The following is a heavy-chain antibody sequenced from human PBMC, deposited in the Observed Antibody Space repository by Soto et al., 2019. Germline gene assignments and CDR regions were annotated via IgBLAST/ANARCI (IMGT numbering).Heavy chain of an antibody. J-gene: IGHJ6*02. CDR2: ISGSGGNA. V-gene: IGHV3-23*01. CDR1: GFTFSSYA. CDR3: AKDGASGSYPPYYYFGMDV. Sequence: LRLSCSASGFTFSSYAMSWVRQAPGKGLEWVSTISGSGGNAYYADSVKGRFSISRDNSKNTLRLQMNSLRADDTAVYYCAKDGASGSYPPYYYFGMDVWGQGTTVTVSS. D-gene: IGHD1-26*01.